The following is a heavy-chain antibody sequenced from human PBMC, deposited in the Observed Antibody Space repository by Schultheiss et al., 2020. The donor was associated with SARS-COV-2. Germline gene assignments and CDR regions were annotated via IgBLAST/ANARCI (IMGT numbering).Heavy chain of an antibody. J-gene: IGHJ3*02. V-gene: IGHV3-11*06. CDR3: ARDRGPYGAFDI. CDR2: ISSSSSYT. D-gene: IGHD3-10*01. CDR1: GFTFSDYY. Sequence: GESLKISCAASGFTFSDYYMSWIRQAPGKGLEWVSYISSSSSYTDYADSVKGRFTISRDNAKNTLFLQMNSLRAEDTAVYCCARDRGPYGAFDIWGQGTMVTVSS.